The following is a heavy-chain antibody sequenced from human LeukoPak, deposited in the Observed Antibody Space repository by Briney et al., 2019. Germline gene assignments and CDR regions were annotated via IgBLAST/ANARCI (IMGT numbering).Heavy chain of an antibody. CDR2: ISANGRSG. CDR3: ARLPGGSGYSDTYRFDY. CDR1: GFTFSIYA. Sequence: GGSLRLSCAASGFTFSIYAMTWVRQAPGKGLEWVSAISANGRSGFYADSAKGRLTISRDNSKNTVSLQMSSLRAEDTAVYYCARLPGGSGYSDTYRFDYRGQGTLVTVSS. D-gene: IGHD3-3*01. J-gene: IGHJ4*02. V-gene: IGHV3-23*01.